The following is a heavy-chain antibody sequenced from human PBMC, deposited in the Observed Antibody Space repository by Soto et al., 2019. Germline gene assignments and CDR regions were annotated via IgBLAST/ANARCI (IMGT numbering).Heavy chain of an antibody. J-gene: IGHJ5*02. CDR3: ARGSTIFGVVIGWFDP. CDR1: GGTFSSYA. Sequence: SVKVSCKASGGTFSSYAISWVRQAPGQGLEWMGGIIPIFGTANYAQKFQSRVTITADESTSTAYMELSSLRSEDTAVYYCARGSTIFGVVIGWFDPWGQGTLVTVSS. CDR2: IIPIFGTA. V-gene: IGHV1-69*13. D-gene: IGHD3-3*01.